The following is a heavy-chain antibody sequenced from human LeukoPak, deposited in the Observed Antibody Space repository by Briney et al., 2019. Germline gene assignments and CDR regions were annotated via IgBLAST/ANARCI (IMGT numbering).Heavy chain of an antibody. J-gene: IGHJ4*02. Sequence: ASVKVSCKASGYTFITYDISWVRQAPGQGLEWMGWISAYNGNTNYAQKLQGRVTMTTESSTNTAYMELRSLRSDDTAVYYCARSAVADTLSAYCFGYWGQGTLVTVSS. D-gene: IGHD6-19*01. V-gene: IGHV1-18*01. CDR3: ARSAVADTLSAYCFGY. CDR1: GYTFITYD. CDR2: ISAYNGNT.